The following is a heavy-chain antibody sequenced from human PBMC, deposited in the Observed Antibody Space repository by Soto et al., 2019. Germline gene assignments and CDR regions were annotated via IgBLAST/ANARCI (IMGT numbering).Heavy chain of an antibody. CDR3: AKAGGWLQFLAQPFDY. CDR1: GFTFSSYG. Sequence: QSVGSLRLSCAASGFTFSSYGMHWVRQAPGKGLEWVAVISYDGSNKYYADSVKGRFTISRDNSKNTLYLQMNSLRAEDTAVYYCAKAGGWLQFLAQPFDYWGQGTLVTVSS. D-gene: IGHD3-3*01. J-gene: IGHJ4*02. CDR2: ISYDGSNK. V-gene: IGHV3-30*18.